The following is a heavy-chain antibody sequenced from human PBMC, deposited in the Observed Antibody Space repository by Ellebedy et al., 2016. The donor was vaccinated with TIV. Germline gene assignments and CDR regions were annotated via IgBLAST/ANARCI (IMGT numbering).Heavy chain of an antibody. J-gene: IGHJ4*02. V-gene: IGHV3-11*01. Sequence: GGSLRLXXAASGFTFSNACMSWIRQAPGKGLEWVSYISSSGSTIYYADSVKGRFTISRDNAKNSLYLQMNSLRAEDTAVYYCARDCIGKGYHRSKLAATPFDYWGQGTLVTVSS. CDR3: ARDCIGKGYHRSKLAATPFDY. CDR2: ISSSGSTI. D-gene: IGHD2-15*01. CDR1: GFTFSNAC.